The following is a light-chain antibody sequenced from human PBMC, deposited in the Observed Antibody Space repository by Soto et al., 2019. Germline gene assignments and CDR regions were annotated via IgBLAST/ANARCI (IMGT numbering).Light chain of an antibody. CDR3: QQYGSSPYT. V-gene: IGKV3-20*01. CDR1: QSVSSSY. J-gene: IGKJ2*01. Sequence: EIVLTQSPGTLSLSPGERATLSCRASQSVSSSYLAWYQQKPGQAPRLLIYGASSRATGIPDRFGGSGSGTDFTLTISSLEPEDFAVYYCQQYGSSPYTFGQGTKLEIK. CDR2: GAS.